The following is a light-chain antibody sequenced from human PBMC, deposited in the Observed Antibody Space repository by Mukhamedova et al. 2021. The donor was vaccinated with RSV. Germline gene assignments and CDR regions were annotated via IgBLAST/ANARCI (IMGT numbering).Light chain of an antibody. CDR3: QQYKRFCT. CDR2: EAS. Sequence: GKASKLLIYEASVLETGVPSRFSGSGSGTEFTLTITGLLPDDSATYYCQQYKRFCTFGPGTKLEIK. J-gene: IGKJ2*01. V-gene: IGKV1-5*03.